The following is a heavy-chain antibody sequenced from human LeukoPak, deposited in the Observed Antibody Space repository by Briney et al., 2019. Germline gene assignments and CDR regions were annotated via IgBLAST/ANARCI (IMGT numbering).Heavy chain of an antibody. J-gene: IGHJ5*02. CDR3: ARDSGTTGEVKFDP. CDR1: GGSVSSNNW. Sequence: SETLSLTCAVSGGSVSSNNWWSWVRQSPGKGLEWIGRIYVSGSTTYNPSLNSRVTMSLDTSKNQFSLKLRSVTAADTAVYYCARDSGTTGEVKFDPWGQGTLVTVSS. CDR2: IYVSGST. V-gene: IGHV4-4*02. D-gene: IGHD3-10*01.